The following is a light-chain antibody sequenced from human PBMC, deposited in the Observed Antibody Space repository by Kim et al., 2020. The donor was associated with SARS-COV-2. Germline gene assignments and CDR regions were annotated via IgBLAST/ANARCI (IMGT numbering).Light chain of an antibody. Sequence: SYELTQPPSVSVAPGKTARLTCGGNTIGSKSVHWYQQRPGQAPVVVIYDDTDRPSGVPERFSGSNLGDTATLTITRVEAGDAADYYCQVWDSSNDHRVFGGGTQLTVL. CDR3: QVWDSSNDHRV. CDR2: DDT. J-gene: IGLJ2*01. V-gene: IGLV3-21*04. CDR1: TIGSKS.